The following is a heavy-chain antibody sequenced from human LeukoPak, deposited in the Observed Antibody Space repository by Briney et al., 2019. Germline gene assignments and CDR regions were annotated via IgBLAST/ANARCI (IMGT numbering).Heavy chain of an antibody. V-gene: IGHV4-59*01. CDR2: IYYSGST. CDR3: ARGDGYCSSTSCSLFDY. Sequence: SEPLSLTCTVSGASISSYYWSWIRPPPGKGLEWIGYIYYSGSTNYNPSLKSRVTISVDTSKNQFSLKLSSVTAADTAVYYCARGDGYCSSTSCSLFDYWGQGTLVTVSS. CDR1: GASISSYY. D-gene: IGHD2-2*01. J-gene: IGHJ4*02.